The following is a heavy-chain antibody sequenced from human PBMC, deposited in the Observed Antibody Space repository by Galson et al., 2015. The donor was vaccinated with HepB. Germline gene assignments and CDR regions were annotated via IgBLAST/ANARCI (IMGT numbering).Heavy chain of an antibody. J-gene: IGHJ4*02. Sequence: SLRLSCAASGFTFSSYGMHWVRQAPGKGLEWVAVISYDGSNKYYADSVKGRFTISRDNSKNTLYLQMNSLRAEDTAVYYCAKDTGDQEYYFDYWGQGTLVTVSS. CDR1: GFTFSSYG. D-gene: IGHD3-16*01. CDR3: AKDTGDQEYYFDY. CDR2: ISYDGSNK. V-gene: IGHV3-30*18.